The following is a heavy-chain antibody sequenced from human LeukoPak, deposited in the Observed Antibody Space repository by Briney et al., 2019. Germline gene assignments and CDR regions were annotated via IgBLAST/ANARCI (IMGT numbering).Heavy chain of an antibody. CDR3: ARAGNYDFWSGYLYYFDY. D-gene: IGHD3-3*01. Sequence: GGSLRLSCAASGFTFSSYWMSWVRQAPGKGLEWVANIKQDGSEKYYVDSVKGRFTISRDNAKNSLYLQKNSLRAEDTAVYYCARAGNYDFWSGYLYYFDYWGQGTLVTVSS. CDR1: GFTFSSYW. CDR2: IKQDGSEK. J-gene: IGHJ4*02. V-gene: IGHV3-7*01.